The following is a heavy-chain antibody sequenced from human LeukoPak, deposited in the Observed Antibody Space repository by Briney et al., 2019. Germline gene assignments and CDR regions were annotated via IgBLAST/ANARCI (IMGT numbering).Heavy chain of an antibody. CDR3: ARAYRLTSPRGFDP. CDR1: GGFISGYY. V-gene: IGHV4-59*01. CDR2: IFYTGDT. J-gene: IGHJ5*02. Sequence: PSETLSLTCTVSGGFISGYYWNWIRQSPGKGLEWIGYIFYTGDTDYNPSLRSRVTMSADRSNNRFSLQLASVTTADSAFYYCARAYRLTSPRGFDPWGPGILVTVSS. D-gene: IGHD3-16*02.